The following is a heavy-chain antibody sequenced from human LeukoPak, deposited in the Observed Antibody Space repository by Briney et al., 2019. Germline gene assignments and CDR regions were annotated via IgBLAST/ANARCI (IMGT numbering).Heavy chain of an antibody. CDR3: VRPDCTSISCPIGY. Sequence: PSETLSLTCTVSGGSISSSSYYWGWIRQPPGKGLEWIGSISYSGNTYYNPSLKSRLTISADTSKNQFSLKLSSVTAADTAVYYCVRPDCTSISCPIGYWGQGTLVTVSS. V-gene: IGHV4-39*01. CDR1: GGSISSSSYY. J-gene: IGHJ4*02. D-gene: IGHD2-2*01. CDR2: ISYSGNT.